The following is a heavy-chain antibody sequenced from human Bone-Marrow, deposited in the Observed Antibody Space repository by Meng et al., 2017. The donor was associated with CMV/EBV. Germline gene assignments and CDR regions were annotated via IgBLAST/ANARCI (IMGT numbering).Heavy chain of an antibody. V-gene: IGHV3-7*01. J-gene: IGHJ4*02. CDR2: IKQDGSEK. Sequence: GESLKISCAASGFTFSSYWMSWVRQAPGKGLEWVANIKQDGSEKYYVDSVKGRVTISRDNAKNSLYLQMNSLRAEDTAVYYCARAPPGIWLARFDYWGQGTLVTVSS. D-gene: IGHD3-22*01. CDR3: ARAPPGIWLARFDY. CDR1: GFTFSSYW.